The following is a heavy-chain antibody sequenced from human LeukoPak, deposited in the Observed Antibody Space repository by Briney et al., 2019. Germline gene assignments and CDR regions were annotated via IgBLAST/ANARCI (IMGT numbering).Heavy chain of an antibody. Sequence: GGSLRLSCAASGFTLSSYSMNWVHQAPGKGLEWVSSISSSSSYIYYADSVKGRFTISRDSAKNSLYLQMNSLRAEDTAVYYCSRDDSLLRYFDWWGQGTLVTVSS. CDR3: SRDDSLLRYFDW. D-gene: IGHD3-9*01. CDR1: GFTLSSYS. V-gene: IGHV3-21*01. J-gene: IGHJ4*02. CDR2: ISSSSSYI.